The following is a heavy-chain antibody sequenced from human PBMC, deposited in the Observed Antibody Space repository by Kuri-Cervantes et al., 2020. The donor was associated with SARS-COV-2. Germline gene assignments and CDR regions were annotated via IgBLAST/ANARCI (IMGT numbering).Heavy chain of an antibody. CDR1: GYTYTSYD. Sequence: ASVNVSCKASGYTYTSYDINWVRQATGQGLEWMGWMNPNSGNTGYAQKFQGRVTMTRNTSISTAYMELSSLRSEDTAVYYCARGTTVVKVDIWGQGTMVTVSS. D-gene: IGHD4-23*01. CDR2: MNPNSGNT. CDR3: ARGTTVVKVDI. J-gene: IGHJ3*02. V-gene: IGHV1-8*01.